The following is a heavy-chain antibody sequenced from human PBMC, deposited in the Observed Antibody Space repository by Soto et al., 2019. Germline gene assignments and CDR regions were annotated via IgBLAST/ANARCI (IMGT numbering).Heavy chain of an antibody. V-gene: IGHV4-59*01. CDR2: IYYSGST. Sequence: GSLRLSCAASGFTFSKYYMNWVQQPPGKGLEWIGYIYYSGSTNYNPSLKSRVTISVDTSKNQFSLKLSSVTAADTAVYYCARPLTVEEVWPPGYWGQGTLVTVSS. J-gene: IGHJ4*02. CDR3: ARPLTVEEVWPPGY. CDR1: GFTFSKYY. D-gene: IGHD3-16*01.